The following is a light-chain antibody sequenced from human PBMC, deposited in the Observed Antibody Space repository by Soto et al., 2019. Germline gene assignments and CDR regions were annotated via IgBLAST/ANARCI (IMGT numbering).Light chain of an antibody. CDR3: HQYTSPQWT. CDR2: GAS. V-gene: IGKV3-20*01. CDR1: QTVPGNY. J-gene: IGKJ1*01. Sequence: EIVLTQSPGTLSLSPGKRATLSCRASQTVPGNYLAWLQHKPGQAPRLLIYGASNRATGIPDRFSGSGSGTDITSNISRLEPEDFAVYYCHQYTSPQWTLGQATKVETK.